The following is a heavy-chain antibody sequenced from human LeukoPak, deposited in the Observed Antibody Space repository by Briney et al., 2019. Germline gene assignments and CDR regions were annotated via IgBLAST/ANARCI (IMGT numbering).Heavy chain of an antibody. CDR3: AIGGGRGEYYDILTGYY. V-gene: IGHV1-2*02. CDR2: INSNSGGT. CDR1: GYTFTGYY. D-gene: IGHD3-9*01. Sequence: GASVKVSCKASGYTFTGYYMRWVRQAPGQGLEWMGWINSNSGGTNYAQKFQGRVTMTRDTSISTAYMELSRLRSDDTAVYYCAIGGGRGEYYDILTGYYWGQGTLVTVSS. J-gene: IGHJ4*02.